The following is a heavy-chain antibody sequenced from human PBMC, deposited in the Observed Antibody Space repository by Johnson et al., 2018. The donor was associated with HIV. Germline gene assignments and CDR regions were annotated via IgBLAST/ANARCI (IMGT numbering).Heavy chain of an antibody. Sequence: VQLVESGGGLVQPGGSLKLSCAASGFTFSGSAMHWVRQASGKGLEWVGRIRSKANSYATAYAASVKGRFTISRDDSKNTAYLQMNSLKTEDTAVYYCTIEWDIVATISPDAFDIWGQGTMVTVSS. V-gene: IGHV3-73*01. D-gene: IGHD5-12*01. J-gene: IGHJ3*02. CDR2: IRSKANSYAT. CDR1: GFTFSGSA. CDR3: TIEWDIVATISPDAFDI.